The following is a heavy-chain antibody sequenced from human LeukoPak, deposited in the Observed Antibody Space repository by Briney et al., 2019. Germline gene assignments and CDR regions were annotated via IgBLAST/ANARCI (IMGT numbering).Heavy chain of an antibody. CDR2: INPNSGGT. CDR3: VRPAARPYNWFDP. Sequence: GASVKVSCKASGYTFTGYYMHWVRQAPGQGLEWMGWINPNSGGTNYAQKLQGRVTMTRDTSISTAYMELSRLRSDDTAVYYCVRPAARPYNWFDPWGQGTLVTVSS. CDR1: GYTFTGYY. V-gene: IGHV1-2*02. D-gene: IGHD6-6*01. J-gene: IGHJ5*02.